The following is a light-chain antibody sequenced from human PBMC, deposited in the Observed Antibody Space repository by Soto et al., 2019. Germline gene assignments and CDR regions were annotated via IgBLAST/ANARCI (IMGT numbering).Light chain of an antibody. CDR2: SS. Sequence: EIVLTQSPGTLSLSPGERATLSCRASQSVSDSYLAWYQHKPGQAPRLLIYSSTSATGIPDRFSGSGSGTDFTLTISRLQPEDLAVYYCQHYGTSALFGPGTKVDIK. J-gene: IGKJ3*01. V-gene: IGKV3-20*01. CDR1: QSVSDSY. CDR3: QHYGTSAL.